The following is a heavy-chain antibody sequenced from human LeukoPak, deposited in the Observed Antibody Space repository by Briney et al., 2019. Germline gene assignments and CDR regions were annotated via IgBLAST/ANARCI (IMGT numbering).Heavy chain of an antibody. V-gene: IGHV3-66*01. CDR1: GFTVSSNF. D-gene: IGHD6-19*01. CDR2: IYSGGST. Sequence: PGGSLRLSCAASGFTVSSNFMTWVRQAPGKGLEWVSVIYSGGSTYYADSVKGRFTISRDNSKNTLYLQMNSLRAEDTAVYYCARDNPNSSGYCWGQGALVSVSS. CDR3: ARDNPNSSGYC. J-gene: IGHJ4*02.